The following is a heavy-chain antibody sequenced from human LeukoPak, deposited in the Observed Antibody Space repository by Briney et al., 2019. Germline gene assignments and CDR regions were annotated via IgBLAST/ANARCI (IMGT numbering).Heavy chain of an antibody. D-gene: IGHD4-17*01. J-gene: IGHJ4*02. CDR1: GFTFSNYV. CDR2: ISGSGGST. CDR3: AKDGYGVLDY. Sequence: GGSLRLSCAASGFTFSNYVMSWVRQAPGKGLEWVSDISGSGGSTHYADSVKGRFTISRENSQNTLYLQMNNLRAEDTAVYYCAKDGYGVLDYWGQGTLVTVSS. V-gene: IGHV3-23*01.